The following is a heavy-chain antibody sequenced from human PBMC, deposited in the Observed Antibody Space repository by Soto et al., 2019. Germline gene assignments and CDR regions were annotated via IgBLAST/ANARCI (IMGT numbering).Heavy chain of an antibody. J-gene: IGHJ4*02. CDR1: GFTFSSYA. Sequence: GGSLRLSCAASGFTFSSYAMSWVRQAPGKGLEWVSAISGSGGSTYYADSVKGRFTISRDNSKNTLYLQMNSLRAEDTAVYYCAKDIQYCSSTSCYFDYWGQGTLVTVSS. CDR3: AKDIQYCSSTSCYFDY. V-gene: IGHV3-23*01. D-gene: IGHD2-2*01. CDR2: ISGSGGST.